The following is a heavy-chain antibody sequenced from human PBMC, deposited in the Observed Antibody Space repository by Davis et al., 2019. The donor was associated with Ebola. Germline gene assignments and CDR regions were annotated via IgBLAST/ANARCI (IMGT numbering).Heavy chain of an antibody. CDR1: GFTFSSYW. D-gene: IGHD1-26*01. CDR2: IKQDGSEK. J-gene: IGHJ4*02. CDR3: ARPKDVGATTSFDY. V-gene: IGHV3-7*03. Sequence: GGSLRLSCAASGFTFSSYWMSWVRQAPGKGLEWVANIKQDGSEKYYVDSVKGRFTISRDNAKNSLYLQMNSLRAEDTAVYYCARPKDVGATTSFDYWGQGTLVTVSS.